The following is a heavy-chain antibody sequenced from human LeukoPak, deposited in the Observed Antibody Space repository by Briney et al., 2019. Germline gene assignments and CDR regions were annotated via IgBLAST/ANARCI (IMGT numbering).Heavy chain of an antibody. V-gene: IGHV1-8*01. D-gene: IGHD1-1*01. Sequence: ASVKVSCKASGYTFTSYDINWVRQATGQGLEWMGWMNPNSGNTGYAQKFQGRIIVSRNTSISTAYMELSSLTSEDTAVYYCARGGLLGTTGTTRFDPGGQGTLVTSPQ. CDR3: ARGGLLGTTGTTRFDP. CDR2: MNPNSGNT. J-gene: IGHJ5*02. CDR1: GYTFTSYD.